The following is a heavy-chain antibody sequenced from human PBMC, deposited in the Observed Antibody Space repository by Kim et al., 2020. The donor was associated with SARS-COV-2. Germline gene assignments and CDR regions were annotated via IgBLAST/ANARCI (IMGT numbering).Heavy chain of an antibody. Sequence: TNYADSVSGRFTISRENANNTLYLQMNGLRAEETAVYYCASTRLYGFDIWGQGTVVTVSS. J-gene: IGHJ3*02. V-gene: IGHV3-74*01. CDR3: ASTRLYGFDI. CDR2: T.